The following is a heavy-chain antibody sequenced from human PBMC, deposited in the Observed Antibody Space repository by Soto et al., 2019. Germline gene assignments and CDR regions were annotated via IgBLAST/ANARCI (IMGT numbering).Heavy chain of an antibody. Sequence: ASVKVSCKASGYTFTSYGISWVRRAPGQGLEWMGWISAYNGNTNYAQKLQGRVTMTTDKSTSTAYMELRSLRSDDTAVYYCARVLFMITFGGVIVKGLDYWGQGTLVTVSS. CDR3: ARVLFMITFGGVIVKGLDY. V-gene: IGHV1-18*04. D-gene: IGHD3-16*02. J-gene: IGHJ4*02. CDR2: ISAYNGNT. CDR1: GYTFTSYG.